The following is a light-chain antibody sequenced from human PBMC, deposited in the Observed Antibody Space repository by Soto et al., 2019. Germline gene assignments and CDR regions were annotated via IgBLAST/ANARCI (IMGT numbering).Light chain of an antibody. CDR1: SSDVGSYNL. V-gene: IGLV2-23*01. CDR2: EGS. Sequence: QSVLTQPASVSGSPGQSITISCTGTSSDVGSYNLVSWYQQHPGKAPKLMIYEGSKRPSGVSNRFSGSKSGNTASLTISGLQAEDEADYYCCLYAGSPWVFGGGTKLTVL. CDR3: CLYAGSPWV. J-gene: IGLJ3*02.